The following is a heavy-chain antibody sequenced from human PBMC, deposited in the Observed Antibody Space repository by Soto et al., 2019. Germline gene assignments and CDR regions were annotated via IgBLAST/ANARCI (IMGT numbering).Heavy chain of an antibody. D-gene: IGHD1-1*01. CDR2: IKSKTDGGTT. CDR3: TTDHWKVVNDEDRPFTPEDSYYYYVIDG. Sequence: PGGSLRLCCAASGFTFSNAWMNWVRQAPGKGLEWVGRIKSKTDGGTTDYAAPVKGRFTISRDDSKNTLYLQMNSLKTEDTAVYYCTTDHWKVVNDEDRPFTPEDSYYYYVIDGWGQGTSDTGSS. CDR1: GFTFSNAW. J-gene: IGHJ6*02. V-gene: IGHV3-15*07.